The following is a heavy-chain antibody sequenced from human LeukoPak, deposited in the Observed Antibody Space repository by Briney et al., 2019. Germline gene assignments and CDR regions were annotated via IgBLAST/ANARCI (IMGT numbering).Heavy chain of an antibody. CDR2: MNPSSGNT. CDR1: GYTFTSYD. Sequence: ASVKVSCKASGYTFTSYDINWVRQATGQGLEWMGWMNPSSGNTGYAQKFQGRVTMTWNTSISTAYMQLSSLRSEDTAVYYCAKDRNDYGGNSPYFDYWGQGTLVTVSS. D-gene: IGHD4-23*01. J-gene: IGHJ4*02. V-gene: IGHV1-8*01. CDR3: AKDRNDYGGNSPYFDY.